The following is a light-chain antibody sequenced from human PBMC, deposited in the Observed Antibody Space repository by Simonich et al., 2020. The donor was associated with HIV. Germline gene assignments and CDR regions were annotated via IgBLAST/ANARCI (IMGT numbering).Light chain of an antibody. V-gene: IGKV3-15*01. CDR2: GAS. CDR3: QQYNKWPPWT. Sequence: EIVMTQSPATLSVSPGERATLSCRASQSVSSNLAWYQRKPGQAPRLLIYGASTRATGIPARFSGSGSGTEFNLTISSMQSEDLAVYYCQQYNKWPPWTFGQGTKVEIK. CDR1: QSVSSN. J-gene: IGKJ1*01.